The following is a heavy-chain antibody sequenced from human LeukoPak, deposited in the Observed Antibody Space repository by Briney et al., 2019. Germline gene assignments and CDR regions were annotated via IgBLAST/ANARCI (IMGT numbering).Heavy chain of an antibody. CDR1: GGSISSYY. Sequence: PSETLSLTCTVSGGSISSYYWSWIRQPPGKGLEWIGYIYYSGSTNYNPSLKSRVTISVDTSKNQFSLKLGSVTAADTAVYYCARGPRRSTMITDPLQFDYWGQGTLVTVSS. CDR3: ARGPRRSTMITDPLQFDY. J-gene: IGHJ4*02. D-gene: IGHD3-22*01. V-gene: IGHV4-59*01. CDR2: IYYSGST.